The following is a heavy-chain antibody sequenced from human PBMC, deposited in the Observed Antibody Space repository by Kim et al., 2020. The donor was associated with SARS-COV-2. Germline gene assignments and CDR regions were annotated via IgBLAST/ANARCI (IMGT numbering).Heavy chain of an antibody. D-gene: IGHD3-10*01. Sequence: THKSRVTISLDTSRNQFSLKLTSLTAADTAVYYCARGHNYGGSGQLNWLDPWGQGTLVTVSS. J-gene: IGHJ5*02. V-gene: IGHV4-61*02. CDR3: ARGHNYGGSGQLNWLDP.